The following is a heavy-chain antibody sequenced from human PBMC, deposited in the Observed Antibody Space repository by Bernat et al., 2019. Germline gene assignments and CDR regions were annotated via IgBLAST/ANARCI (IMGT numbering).Heavy chain of an antibody. CDR2: ISAYNGGA. J-gene: IGHJ4*02. CDR1: GYTFTSYG. Sequence: QVQLVQSGAEVKKPGASVKVSCKASGYTFTSYGISWVRQAPGQGLEWMGWISAYNGGANYAQRFQGRVTMTRDTSISTAYMELSRLRSDETAVYYCARDRDDLWTCYDPFFDFWGQGTLVTVSS. V-gene: IGHV1-18*01. D-gene: IGHD3/OR15-3a*01. CDR3: ARDRDDLWTCYDPFFDF.